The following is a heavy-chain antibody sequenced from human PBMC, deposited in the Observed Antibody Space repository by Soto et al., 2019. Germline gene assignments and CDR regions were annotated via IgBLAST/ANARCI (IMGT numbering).Heavy chain of an antibody. J-gene: IGHJ3*02. D-gene: IGHD2-15*01. CDR2: ISSSSSTI. CDR3: ASDYGGNSYGDAFDI. V-gene: IGHV3-48*02. Sequence: PGGSLRLCCAASGFAFSNAWINWVRQAPGKGLEWVSYISSSSSTIYYADSVKGRFTISRDNAKNSLYLQMNSLRDEDTAVYYCASDYGGNSYGDAFDIWGQGTMVTVSS. CDR1: GFAFSNAW.